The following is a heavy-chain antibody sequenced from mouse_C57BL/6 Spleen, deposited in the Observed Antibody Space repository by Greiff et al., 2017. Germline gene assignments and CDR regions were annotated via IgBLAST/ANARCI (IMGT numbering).Heavy chain of an antibody. D-gene: IGHD1-1*01. CDR1: GFTFSSYA. Sequence: EVMLVESGGGLVKPGGSLKLSCAASGFTFSSYAMSWVRQTPEKRLEWVATISDGGSYTYYPDNVKGRFTISRDNAKNNLYLQKSHLKSEDTAMFYCARMGSGSSLYFDYWGQGTTLTVSS. CDR2: ISDGGSYT. CDR3: ARMGSGSSLYFDY. V-gene: IGHV5-4*03. J-gene: IGHJ2*01.